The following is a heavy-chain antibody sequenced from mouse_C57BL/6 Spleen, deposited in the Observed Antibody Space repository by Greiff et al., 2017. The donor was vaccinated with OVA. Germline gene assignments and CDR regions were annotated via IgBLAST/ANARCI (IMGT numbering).Heavy chain of an antibody. CDR2: ISSGSSTI. CDR1: GFTFSDYG. CDR3: ARDDHYYAMDY. V-gene: IGHV5-17*01. J-gene: IGHJ4*01. Sequence: EVQVVESGGGLVKPGGSLKLSCAASGFTFSDYGMHWVRQAPEKGLEWVAYISSGSSTIYYADTVKGRFTISRDNAKNTLFLQMTSLRSEDTAMYYCARDDHYYAMDYWGQGTSVTVSS. D-gene: IGHD2-3*01.